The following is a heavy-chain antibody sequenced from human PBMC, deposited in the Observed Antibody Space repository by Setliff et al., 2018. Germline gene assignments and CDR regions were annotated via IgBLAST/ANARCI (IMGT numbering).Heavy chain of an antibody. CDR2: IFSRGSM. CDR1: GTSISTGPYY. Sequence: PSETLSLTCTVSGTSISTGPYYWTWIRQSAERGLEWIGQIFSRGSMNYRPSLSSRVTISADSSKNQFSLQLVSVTASDTAAYYCARGDSSGNNYPVLDYWGQGILVTVSS. V-gene: IGHV4-61*09. CDR3: ARGDSSGNNYPVLDY. J-gene: IGHJ4*02. D-gene: IGHD1-26*01.